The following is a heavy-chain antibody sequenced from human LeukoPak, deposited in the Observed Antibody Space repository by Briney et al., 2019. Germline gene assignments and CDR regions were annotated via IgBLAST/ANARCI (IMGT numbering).Heavy chain of an antibody. Sequence: GGSLRLSCAASGFTFITSWMSWLRQAPGKGLEWVAHIKPDGSEKYYVDSVKGRFTISRDNAKNSLSLQMNSLRAEDTAVYYCASWTSSSSNYWGQGTLVTVSS. CDR2: IKPDGSEK. J-gene: IGHJ4*02. V-gene: IGHV3-7*01. CDR3: ASWTSSSSNY. CDR1: GFTFITSW. D-gene: IGHD6-6*01.